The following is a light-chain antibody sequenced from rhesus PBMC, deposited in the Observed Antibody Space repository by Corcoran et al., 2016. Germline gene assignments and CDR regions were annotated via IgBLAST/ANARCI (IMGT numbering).Light chain of an antibody. CDR3: EHYYTTPWT. Sequence: DIQMTQSPSSLSASVGDRVTITCRASQAISNDLAWYKLKPGETPKLLIYEASSLQSGIPSRCSGSGSGTDFALTITSLQSEDFATYYCEHYYTTPWTFGQGTKVEIK. V-gene: IGKV1S8*01. J-gene: IGKJ2*01. CDR1: QAISND. CDR2: EAS.